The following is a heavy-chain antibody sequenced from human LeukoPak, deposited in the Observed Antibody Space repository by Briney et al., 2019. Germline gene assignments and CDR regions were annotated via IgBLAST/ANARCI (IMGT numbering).Heavy chain of an antibody. CDR2: ISYDGGNK. D-gene: IGHD2-2*01. J-gene: IGHJ4*02. Sequence: GSLRLSSAASGFAFRSYAMHWVRQAPGKGLEWVTVISYDGGNKNFADSVKGRFTISRDNSKNTLYLELNSLRTEDTAVYYCARDGGRGLGYDDHYFDYWGPGTLVTVSS. CDR3: ARDGGRGLGYDDHYFDY. CDR1: GFAFRSYA. V-gene: IGHV3-30*04.